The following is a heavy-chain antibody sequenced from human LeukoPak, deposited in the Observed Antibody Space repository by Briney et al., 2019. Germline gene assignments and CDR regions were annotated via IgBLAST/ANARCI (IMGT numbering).Heavy chain of an antibody. Sequence: PGGSLRLSCAASGFTFSGYSMHWVRQAPGKGLEWVSSISSISTYIYYADSVKGRFTISRDNAKNSLYLQMNSLRAEDTAVYYGARLSGNYLSYYFDYWGQGTLVTVSS. CDR1: GFTFSGYS. CDR3: ARLSGNYLSYYFDY. D-gene: IGHD1-26*01. CDR2: ISSISTYI. J-gene: IGHJ4*02. V-gene: IGHV3-21*01.